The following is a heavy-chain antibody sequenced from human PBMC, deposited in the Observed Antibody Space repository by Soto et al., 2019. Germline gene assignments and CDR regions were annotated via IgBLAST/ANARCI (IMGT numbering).Heavy chain of an antibody. D-gene: IGHD1-20*01. CDR1: GGSISSYY. V-gene: IGHV4-59*01. Sequence: PSETLFLTCTVSGGSISSYYWSWIRQPPGKGLEWIGYIYYSGITNYNPSLKSRVTISVDTSKNQFSLKLSSVTAADTAVYYCARYKSNYYYGMDVWGQGTTVTVSS. CDR2: IYYSGIT. J-gene: IGHJ6*02. CDR3: ARYKSNYYYGMDV.